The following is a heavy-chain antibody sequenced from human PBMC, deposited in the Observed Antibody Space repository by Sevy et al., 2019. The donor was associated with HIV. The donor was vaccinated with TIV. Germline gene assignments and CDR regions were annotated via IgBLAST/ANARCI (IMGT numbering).Heavy chain of an antibody. CDR1: GGSISSSSYY. Sequence: SETLSLTCTVSGGSISSSSYYWDWIRQPPGKGLDWIGSIHYSGSTNYNPSLKSRVTISVDTSKNQFFLRLSSVTAADTAVYYCARYIAAVGNNWFDPWGQRTLVTVSS. CDR3: ARYIAAVGNNWFDP. D-gene: IGHD6-13*01. CDR2: IHYSGST. J-gene: IGHJ5*02. V-gene: IGHV4-39*01.